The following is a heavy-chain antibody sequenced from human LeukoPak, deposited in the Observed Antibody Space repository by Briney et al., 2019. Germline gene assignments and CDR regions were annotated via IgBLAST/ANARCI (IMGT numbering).Heavy chain of an antibody. CDR2: INANSGGT. CDR1: GYTFTAYY. Sequence: AAVKVSCKASGYTFTAYYIHWVRQAPGQGPEWMGWINANSGGTRYAQEFQGRVTMTRDTSISTAYMELSSLRSDDTALYYCARVPSVWNFDYWGQGTQVTVSS. D-gene: IGHD5/OR15-5a*01. J-gene: IGHJ4*02. V-gene: IGHV1-2*02. CDR3: ARVPSVWNFDY.